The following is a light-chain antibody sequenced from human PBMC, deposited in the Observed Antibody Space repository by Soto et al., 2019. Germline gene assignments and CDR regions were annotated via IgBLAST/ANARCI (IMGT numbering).Light chain of an antibody. J-gene: IGKJ1*01. CDR1: QYINTR. V-gene: IGKV3-15*01. CDR2: GAS. CDR3: QHYNKWPPWT. Sequence: IVLTQSPATLSSFPGDRVTLSCRASQYINTRLAWYQHRPGQAPRLLIYGASTRATGIPARFSGSGSGTEFTLTISSLQSEDFAVYYCQHYNKWPPWTFGQGTKVDIK.